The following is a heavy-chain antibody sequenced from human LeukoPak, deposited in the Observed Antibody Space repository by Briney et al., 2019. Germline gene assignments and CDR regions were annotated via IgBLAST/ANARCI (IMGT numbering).Heavy chain of an antibody. CDR3: AALCSSTSCYMGYSGYEDFDY. CDR2: ISSNGGST. D-gene: IGHD2-2*02. Sequence: GGSLRLSCAASGLTSSSYAMHWVRQAPGKGLEYVSAISSNGGSTYYANSVKGRFTISRDNSKNTLYLQMGSLRAEDMAVYYCAALCSSTSCYMGYSGYEDFDYWGQGTLVTVSS. V-gene: IGHV3-64*01. CDR1: GLTSSSYA. J-gene: IGHJ4*02.